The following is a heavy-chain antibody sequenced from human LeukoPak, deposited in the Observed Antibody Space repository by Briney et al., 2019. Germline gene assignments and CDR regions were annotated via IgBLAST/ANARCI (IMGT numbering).Heavy chain of an antibody. CDR3: ARIPMQGSPWDY. CDR1: GYTFTGYY. J-gene: IGHJ4*02. V-gene: IGHV1-2*02. Sequence: VAPVKVSCKASGYTFTGYYMHWVRQAPGQGLEWMGWINPNSGGTNYAQKFQGRVTMTRDTSISTAYMELSRLRSDDTAVYYCARIPMQGSPWDYWGQGTLVTVSS. CDR2: INPNSGGT.